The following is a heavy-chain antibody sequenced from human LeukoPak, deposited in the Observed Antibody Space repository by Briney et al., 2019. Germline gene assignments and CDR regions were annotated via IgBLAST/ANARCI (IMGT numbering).Heavy chain of an antibody. V-gene: IGHV4-39*01. CDR1: GVSINSSQYY. CDR2: MYYRRST. CDR3: ARQREQYVDF. D-gene: IGHD1-26*01. J-gene: IGHJ4*02. Sequence: PSENLSLTCAVSGVSINSSQYYWGWIRQPPGKGLEWIGTMYYRRSTYSNPSLKSRVTISVDTSKNQFFLNLSSVTAADTAVYYCARQREQYVDFWGQGSLVPVSS.